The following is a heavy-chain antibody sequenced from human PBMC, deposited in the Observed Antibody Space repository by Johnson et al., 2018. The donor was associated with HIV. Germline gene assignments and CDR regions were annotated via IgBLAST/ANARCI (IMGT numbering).Heavy chain of an antibody. CDR1: GFTFDDYA. CDR3: TMRNWNSGSGFDI. Sequence: EVQLVESGGGLVQPGRSLRLSRAASGFTFDDYAMHWVRQAPGKGPEWVSGINWNSGNKGYVDSVKGRFTISRDNAKNSLYLQMNSLRAGDTAVYYCTMRNWNSGSGFDIWGQGTMVIVSS. CDR2: INWNSGNK. D-gene: IGHD1-7*01. J-gene: IGHJ3*02. V-gene: IGHV3-9*01.